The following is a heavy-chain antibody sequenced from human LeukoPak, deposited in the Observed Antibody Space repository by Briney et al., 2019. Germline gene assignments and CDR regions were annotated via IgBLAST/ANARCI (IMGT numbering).Heavy chain of an antibody. CDR3: ARNTRRIVVVPAAFDY. J-gene: IGHJ4*02. D-gene: IGHD2-2*01. V-gene: IGHV4-34*01. CDR1: GGSFSGYY. Sequence: SETLSLTCAVSGGSFSGYYWTWIRQPPGKGLEWIGEINHSGSANYNPSLMSRVTISLDTSKNHFSLNLSSVTAADTAVYYCARNTRRIVVVPAAFDYWGQGTLVTVSS. CDR2: INHSGSA.